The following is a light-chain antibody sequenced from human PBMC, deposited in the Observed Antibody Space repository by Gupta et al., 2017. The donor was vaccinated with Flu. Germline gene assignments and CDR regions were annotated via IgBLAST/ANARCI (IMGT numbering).Light chain of an antibody. CDR1: QSVSKY. V-gene: IGKV3-11*01. CDR2: DAS. CDR3: QQRTNWPLT. Sequence: EIVLTQSPATLSLSPGERATLSCRASQSVSKYLAWYQQKPGQAPRLLIYDASKRATGIPARYSGSGSVTDFSLTISSLEPEDFAVYYCQQRTNWPLTFGGGTKVEI. J-gene: IGKJ4*01.